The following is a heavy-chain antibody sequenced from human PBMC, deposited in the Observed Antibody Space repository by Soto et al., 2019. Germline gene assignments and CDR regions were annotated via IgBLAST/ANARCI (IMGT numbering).Heavy chain of an antibody. CDR1: TYTFTNYD. CDR2: MNPTNGNT. J-gene: IGHJ4*02. CDR3: AKGPRNWGVDY. Sequence: QVQLVQSGAEVKKPGASVKVSCKASTYTFTNYDINWFRQATGQGLEWMGWMNPTNGNTGYAQNFQGRVTXTXPTSITTADMELSGLRSADTAVYYCAKGPRNWGVDYWGQGTLVTVSS. D-gene: IGHD7-27*01. V-gene: IGHV1-8*01.